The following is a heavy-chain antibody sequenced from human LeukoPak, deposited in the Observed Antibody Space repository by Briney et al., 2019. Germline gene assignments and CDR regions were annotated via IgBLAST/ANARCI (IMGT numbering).Heavy chain of an antibody. CDR2: ISSSSSTI. J-gene: IGHJ6*03. Sequence: GGSLRLSCAASGFTFSSYSMNWVRQAPGRGREWVSYISSSSSTIYYADSVKGRFTISRDNAKNSLYLQMNSLRDEDTAVYYCAREGYNWNDSRFYYYYYMDVWGKGTTVTVSS. CDR1: GFTFSSYS. V-gene: IGHV3-48*02. CDR3: AREGYNWNDSRFYYYYYMDV. D-gene: IGHD1-20*01.